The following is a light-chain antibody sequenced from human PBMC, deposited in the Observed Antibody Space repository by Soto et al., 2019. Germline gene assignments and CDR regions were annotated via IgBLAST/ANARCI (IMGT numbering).Light chain of an antibody. CDR3: SSYTSSSTYV. Sequence: QSALTQPASVSGSPGQSITISCTGTSSDIGYSQYVSWYQQHPGKAPKLIIFEVYNRPSGTSDRFSGSKSGNTASLTISGLQAEDEADYYCSSYTSSSTYVFGTGTKVTVL. J-gene: IGLJ1*01. V-gene: IGLV2-14*01. CDR1: SSDIGYSQY. CDR2: EVY.